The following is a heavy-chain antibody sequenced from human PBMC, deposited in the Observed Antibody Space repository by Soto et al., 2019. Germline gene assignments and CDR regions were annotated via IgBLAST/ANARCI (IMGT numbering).Heavy chain of an antibody. Sequence: QVQLVQSGAEVKKPGSSVKVSCKASGGTFSSYAISWVRQAPGQGLEWMGGIIPIFDTANYAQKFQGRVTITADESTTTAYMELSSLRSEDTAVYYCARRGYCSSTSCYKVYGMDVWGQGTTVTVSS. CDR3: ARRGYCSSTSCYKVYGMDV. CDR2: IIPIFDTA. J-gene: IGHJ6*02. D-gene: IGHD2-2*02. V-gene: IGHV1-69*01. CDR1: GGTFSSYA.